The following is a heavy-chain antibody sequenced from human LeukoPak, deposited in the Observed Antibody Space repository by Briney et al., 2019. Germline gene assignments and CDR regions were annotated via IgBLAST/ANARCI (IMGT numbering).Heavy chain of an antibody. D-gene: IGHD6-25*01. CDR2: IYPGDSDT. V-gene: IGHV5-51*01. J-gene: IGHJ3*02. CDR1: GYSFTSYW. CDR3: ATSLHPRAAAEAFDI. Sequence: GESLKISCKGSGYSFTSYWISWVRQMPGKGLEWMGIIYPGDSDTRYSPSFQGQVTISADKSISTAYLQWSSLKASDTAMYYCATSLHPRAAAEAFDIWGQGTMVTVSS.